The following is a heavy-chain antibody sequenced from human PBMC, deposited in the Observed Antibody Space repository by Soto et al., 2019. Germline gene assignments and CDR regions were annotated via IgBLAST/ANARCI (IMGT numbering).Heavy chain of an antibody. CDR1: GYTFTHFY. CDR3: ARDEGGYDILTGYYKAHHFDY. J-gene: IGHJ4*02. V-gene: IGHV1-18*01. CDR2: ISPHNFNT. Sequence: GASVKVSFKASGYTFTHFYSTWVRQAPGQGLEWMGAISPHNFNTNYAQKFRGRVTLTTEKSTNTAYMDLRSLTSDDTAVYYCARDEGGYDILTGYYKAHHFDYWGQGVPVTVSS. D-gene: IGHD3-9*01.